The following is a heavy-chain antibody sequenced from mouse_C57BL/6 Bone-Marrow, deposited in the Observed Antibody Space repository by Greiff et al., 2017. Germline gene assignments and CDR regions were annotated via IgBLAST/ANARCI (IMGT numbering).Heavy chain of an antibody. J-gene: IGHJ3*01. Sequence: QVQLQQSGAELVKPGASVKLSCKASGYTFTSYWMQWVKQRPGQGLEWIGEIDTSDSYTNYNQKFKGKATLTVDTSSSTAYMQLSSLTSEDSAVYYCASDGYFAWFAYWGQGTLVTVSA. CDR3: ASDGYFAWFAY. D-gene: IGHD2-3*01. CDR2: IDTSDSYT. V-gene: IGHV1-50*01. CDR1: GYTFTSYW.